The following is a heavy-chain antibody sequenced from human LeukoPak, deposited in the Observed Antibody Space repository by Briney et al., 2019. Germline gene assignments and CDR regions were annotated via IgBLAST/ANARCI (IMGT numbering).Heavy chain of an antibody. D-gene: IGHD1-14*01. J-gene: IGHJ5*02. Sequence: ASVKVSCKASGYTFNFYAIHWIRQGPGQGPEWMGWINTNAGTPAYAQGFTGRFVFSLDTAASTAYLQINSLKAEDTAVYYCAREGPDRTRFDPWGQGTLVTVSS. CDR2: INTNAGTP. CDR3: AREGPDRTRFDP. CDR1: GYTFNFYA. V-gene: IGHV7-4-1*02.